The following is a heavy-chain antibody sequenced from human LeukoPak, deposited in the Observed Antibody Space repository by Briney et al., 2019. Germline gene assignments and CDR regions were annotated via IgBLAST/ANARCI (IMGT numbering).Heavy chain of an antibody. CDR3: AKGARATIFGVVISDY. J-gene: IGHJ4*02. CDR1: GFTFSSYA. D-gene: IGHD3-3*01. Sequence: PGGSLRLSCAASGFTFSSYAMSWVRQPPGKGLEWVSGISGSGGSTYYADSVKGRFTISRDNSKNTMYLQMNSLRAEDTAVYYCAKGARATIFGVVISDYWGQGTLVTVSS. V-gene: IGHV3-23*01. CDR2: ISGSGGST.